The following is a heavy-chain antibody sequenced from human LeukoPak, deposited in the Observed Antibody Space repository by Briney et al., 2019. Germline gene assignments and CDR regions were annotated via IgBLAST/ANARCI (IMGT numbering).Heavy chain of an antibody. V-gene: IGHV5-51*01. CDR2: IYPGDSDT. CDR1: GYSFTSYW. D-gene: IGHD2-2*02. J-gene: IGHJ5*02. CDR3: ARVVVPAAITGIWFDP. Sequence: GESLKISCKGSGYSFTSYWIGWVRQMPGKGLEWMGIIYPGDSDTRYSPSFQGQVTISADKSISTANLQWSSLKASDTAMYYCARVVVPAAITGIWFDPWGQGTLVTVSS.